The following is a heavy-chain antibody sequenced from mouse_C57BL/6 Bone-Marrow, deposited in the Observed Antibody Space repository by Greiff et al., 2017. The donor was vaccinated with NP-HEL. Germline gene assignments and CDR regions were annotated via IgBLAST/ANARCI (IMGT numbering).Heavy chain of an antibody. Sequence: EVKLVESGGGLVQPGGSLKLSCAASGFTFSDYGMAWVRQAPRKGPAWVAFISNLAYSIYYADTVTGRFTISRENAKNTLYLEMSSLRSEDTAMYYCARRGSSRGFDYWGQGTTLTVSS. V-gene: IGHV5-15*04. J-gene: IGHJ2*01. CDR1: GFTFSDYG. D-gene: IGHD1-1*01. CDR2: ISNLAYSI. CDR3: ARRGSSRGFDY.